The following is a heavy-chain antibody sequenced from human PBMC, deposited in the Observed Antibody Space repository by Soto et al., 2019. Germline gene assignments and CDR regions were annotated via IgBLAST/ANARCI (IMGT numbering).Heavy chain of an antibody. CDR2: ISYDGSNK. CDR1: GFTFSSYG. V-gene: IGHV3-30*18. J-gene: IGHJ4*02. CDR3: AKDERSGSYGGVDY. D-gene: IGHD1-26*01. Sequence: GGSLRLSCAASGFTFSSYGMHWVRQAPGKGLEWVAVISYDGSNKYYADSVKGRFTISRDNSKNTLYLQMNSLRAEDTAVYYCAKDERSGSYGGVDYWGQGTLVTVSS.